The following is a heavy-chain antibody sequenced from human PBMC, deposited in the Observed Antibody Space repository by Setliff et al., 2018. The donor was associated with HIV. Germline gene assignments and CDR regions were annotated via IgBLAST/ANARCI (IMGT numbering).Heavy chain of an antibody. Sequence: GSLRLSCAASGFTFSNYAMSWVRQAPGKGLEWVSGISESGANTYYADSVKGRFTISRDNSKNTLYLQMDSLRAEDTAVYYCAKVPSYWGQGTLVTVSS. CDR2: ISESGANT. V-gene: IGHV3-23*01. CDR1: GFTFSNYA. J-gene: IGHJ4*02. CDR3: AKVPSY.